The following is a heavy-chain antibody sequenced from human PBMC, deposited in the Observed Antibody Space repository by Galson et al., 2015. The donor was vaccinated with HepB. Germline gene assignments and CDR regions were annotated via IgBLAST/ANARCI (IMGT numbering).Heavy chain of an antibody. Sequence: LRLSCAASGFPFSSYSMNWVRQAPGKGLEWVSYISSSSSTIYYADSVKGRFTISRDNAKNSLYLQMNSLRAEDTAVYYCARDFLVYYFDYWGQGTLVTVSS. D-gene: IGHD2-8*01. CDR1: GFPFSSYS. CDR2: ISSSSSTI. V-gene: IGHV3-48*01. J-gene: IGHJ4*02. CDR3: ARDFLVYYFDY.